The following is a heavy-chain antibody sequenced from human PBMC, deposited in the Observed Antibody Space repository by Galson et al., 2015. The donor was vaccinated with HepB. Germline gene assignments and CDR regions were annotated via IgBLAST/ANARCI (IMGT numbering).Heavy chain of an antibody. J-gene: IGHJ3*02. Sequence: PALVNPTQTLTLTCTFSGFSLSTSGMRVSWIRQPPGKALEWLARIDWDDDRFYSTSLKTRLTISKDTSKNQVVLTMTNMDPVDTATYYCARILTGDWSAFDIWGQGTMVTVSS. CDR3: ARILTGDWSAFDI. D-gene: IGHD7-27*01. V-gene: IGHV2-70*04. CDR1: GFSLSTSGMR. CDR2: IDWDDDR.